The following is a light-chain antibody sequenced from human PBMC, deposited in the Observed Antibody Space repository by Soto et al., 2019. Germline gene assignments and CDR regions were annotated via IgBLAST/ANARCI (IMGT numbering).Light chain of an antibody. V-gene: IGKV4-1*01. J-gene: IGKJ4*01. CDR1: QSVLYSSNNKNY. Sequence: DIVMTQSPDSLAVSLGERATINCKSSQSVLYSSNNKNYLAWYQQKPGQPPKLLIYWASTRESGVPDRFSGSGSGTDFTLNISSLQAEDVAVYYCQQYYITPLTFGGGTKLEIK. CDR2: WAS. CDR3: QQYYITPLT.